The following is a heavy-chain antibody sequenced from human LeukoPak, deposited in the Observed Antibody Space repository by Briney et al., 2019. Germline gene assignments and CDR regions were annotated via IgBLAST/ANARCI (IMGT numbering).Heavy chain of an antibody. D-gene: IGHD6-13*01. CDR2: IIPILGTA. J-gene: IGHJ4*02. CDR3: ARVRVGSSWYAIDY. CDR1: GGTFSSYA. V-gene: IGHV1-69*05. Sequence: ASVKVSCKASGGTFSSYAISWVRQAPGQGLEWMGGIIPILGTANYAQKFQGRVTITTDESTSTAYMELSSLRSEDTAVYYCARVRVGSSWYAIDYWGQGTLVTVSS.